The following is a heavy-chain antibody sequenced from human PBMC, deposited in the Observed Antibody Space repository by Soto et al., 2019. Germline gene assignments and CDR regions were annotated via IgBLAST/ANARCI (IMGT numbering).Heavy chain of an antibody. D-gene: IGHD6-13*01. V-gene: IGHV4-31*03. CDR3: ARSIAAAGTAYYYYMDV. CDR2: IYYSGST. CDR1: GGSISSGGYY. Sequence: SETLSLTCTVSGGSISSGGYYWSWIRQHPGKGLEWIGYIYYSGSTYYNPSLKSRVTISVDTSKNQFSLKLGSVTAADTAVYYCARSIAAAGTAYYYYMDVWGKGTTVTVS. J-gene: IGHJ6*03.